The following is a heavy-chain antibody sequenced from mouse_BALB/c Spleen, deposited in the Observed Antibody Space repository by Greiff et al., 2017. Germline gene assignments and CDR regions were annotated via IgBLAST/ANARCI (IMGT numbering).Heavy chain of an antibody. Sequence: VQLKQSGAELVRSGASVKLSCTASGFNIKDYYMHWVKQRPEQGLEWIGWIDPENGDTEYAPKFQGKATMTADTSSNTAYLQLSSLTSEDTAVYYCNAWRGNYASYYAMDYWGQGTSVTVSS. D-gene: IGHD2-1*01. CDR2: IDPENGDT. J-gene: IGHJ4*01. V-gene: IGHV14-4*02. CDR1: GFNIKDYY. CDR3: NAWRGNYASYYAMDY.